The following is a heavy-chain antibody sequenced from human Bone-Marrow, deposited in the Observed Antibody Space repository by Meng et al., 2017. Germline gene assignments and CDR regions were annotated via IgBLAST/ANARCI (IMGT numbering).Heavy chain of an antibody. CDR2: INPNSGDT. CDR3: VRDENISLGKLFGDY. CDR1: GYTFTSYD. Sequence: ASVKVSCKASGYTFTSYDINWVRQATGQGLEWLGHINPNSGDTLYAQKFQGRVSMTGDTSISTAYVELSSLRSDDTAVYYCVRDENISLGKLFGDYWGQGTMVTVSS. V-gene: IGHV1-2*06. J-gene: IGHJ4*02. D-gene: IGHD2-21*01.